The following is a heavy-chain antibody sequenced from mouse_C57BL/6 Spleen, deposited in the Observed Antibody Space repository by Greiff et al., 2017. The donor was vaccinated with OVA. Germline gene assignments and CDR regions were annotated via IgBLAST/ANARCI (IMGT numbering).Heavy chain of an antibody. CDR2: IDPEDGET. CDR1: GFNIKDYY. D-gene: IGHD2-4*01. V-gene: IGHV14-2*01. Sequence: VQLQQSGAELVKPGASGKLSCTASGFNIKDYYMHWVKQRTEQGLEWIGRIDPEDGETKYAPKFQGKATITADTSSNTAYLQLSSLTSEDTAVYYCARKGAIYYDYDGFAYWGQGTLVTVSA. J-gene: IGHJ3*01. CDR3: ARKGAIYYDYDGFAY.